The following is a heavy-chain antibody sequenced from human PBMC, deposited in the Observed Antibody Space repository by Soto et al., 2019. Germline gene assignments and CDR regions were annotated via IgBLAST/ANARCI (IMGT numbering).Heavy chain of an antibody. J-gene: IGHJ4*02. D-gene: IGHD6-19*01. CDR3: ARGHSSGWYFDF. Sequence: QVQLQESGPGLVKPSETLSLTCTVSGGSISSYYWSWIRQPPGKGLEWIGHIYYSGSTNYNPSLKSRXXIXVXXSKNQFSLQLSSVTAADTAVYYCARGHSSGWYFDFWGQGTLVTVSS. CDR2: IYYSGST. CDR1: GGSISSYY. V-gene: IGHV4-59*01.